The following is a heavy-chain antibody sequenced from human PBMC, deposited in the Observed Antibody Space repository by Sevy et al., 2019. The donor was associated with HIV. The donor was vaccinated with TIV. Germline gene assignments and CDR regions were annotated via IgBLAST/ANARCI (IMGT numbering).Heavy chain of an antibody. D-gene: IGHD3-10*01. CDR1: GFTFSDYW. CDR2: IKKDGSDK. CDR3: ARRGLI. Sequence: GGSLRLSCLASGFTFSDYWMSWVRQAPGKGLQWVANIKKDGSDKNYVDSVKGRFTISRDNAKNSLELQMDCLRSEDTAVYYCARRGLIRGQGTLVTVSS. J-gene: IGHJ4*02. V-gene: IGHV3-7*01.